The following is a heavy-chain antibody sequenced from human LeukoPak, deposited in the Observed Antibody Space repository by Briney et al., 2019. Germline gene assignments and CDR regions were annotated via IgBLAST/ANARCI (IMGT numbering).Heavy chain of an antibody. V-gene: IGHV4-59*11. CDR2: IYYTGST. D-gene: IGHD6-19*01. CDR3: AKGALWKQWLASYFDY. CDR1: GGSITSHY. Sequence: PSETLSLTCSVSGGSITSHYWTWIRQPPGKRLEWIGYIYYTGSTNYNPSLKSRVTMSVDTSKKQFSLKLTSVTAADTAVYYCAKGALWKQWLASYFDYWGQGTLVTVSS. J-gene: IGHJ4*02.